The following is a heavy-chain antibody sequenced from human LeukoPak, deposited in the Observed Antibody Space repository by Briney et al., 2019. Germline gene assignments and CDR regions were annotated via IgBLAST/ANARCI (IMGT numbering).Heavy chain of an antibody. CDR3: ARGRYGHYYFDY. Sequence: PGGSLRLSCAASGFTFSSYSMNWVRQAPGKGLEWVSSISSSSSYIYYADSVKGRFTISRDNAKNSLYLQMNSLRAEDTAVYYCARGRYGHYYFDYWGQGTLVTVSS. V-gene: IGHV3-21*01. CDR1: GFTFSSYS. J-gene: IGHJ4*02. CDR2: ISSSSSYI. D-gene: IGHD4-17*01.